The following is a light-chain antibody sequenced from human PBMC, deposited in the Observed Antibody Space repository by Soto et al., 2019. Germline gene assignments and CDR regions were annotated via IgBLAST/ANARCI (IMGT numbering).Light chain of an antibody. CDR3: QQYGSSSWT. Sequence: PGERATLSCRASQSIANYLAWYQQRPGQAPRLLIYGASSRATGIPDRFSGSGSGTEFTLTISRLEPEDFAVYYCQQYGSSSWTFGQGTKVDIK. V-gene: IGKV3-20*01. CDR1: QSIANY. J-gene: IGKJ1*01. CDR2: GAS.